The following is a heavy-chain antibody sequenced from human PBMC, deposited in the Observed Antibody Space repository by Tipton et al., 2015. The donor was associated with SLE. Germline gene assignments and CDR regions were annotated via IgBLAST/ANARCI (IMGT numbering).Heavy chain of an antibody. CDR1: GYRFKDYG. CDR2: ISGDLGNT. Sequence: QLVQSGAEVKKPGTSVKVSCKASGYRFKDYGITWVRQAPGHVLEWIGWISGDLGNTNYPQKFQGRVTMTIDPSTSTTYMELRSLTSDDTAVYYCARDESLLPCGYWGQGTLVTVSA. J-gene: IGHJ4*02. D-gene: IGHD2-21*01. CDR3: ARDESLLPCGY. V-gene: IGHV1-18*04.